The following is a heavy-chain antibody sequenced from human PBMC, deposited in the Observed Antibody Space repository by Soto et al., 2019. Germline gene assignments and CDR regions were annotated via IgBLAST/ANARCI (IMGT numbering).Heavy chain of an antibody. CDR3: ARHGGYCSGGSCYWYYYYYMDV. CDR1: GGSISSSSYY. Sequence: QLQLQESGPGLVKPSETLSLTCTVSGGSISSSSYYWGWIRQPPGKGLEWIGSIYYSGSTYYNPSPKGRVTIYVDTSKTQFSPKLSSVTAADTAVYYCARHGGYCSGGSCYWYYYYYMDVWGKGTTVTVSS. CDR2: IYYSGST. V-gene: IGHV4-39*01. D-gene: IGHD2-15*01. J-gene: IGHJ6*03.